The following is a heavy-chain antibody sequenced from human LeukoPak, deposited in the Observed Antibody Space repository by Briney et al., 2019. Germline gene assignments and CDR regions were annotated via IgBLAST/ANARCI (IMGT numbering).Heavy chain of an antibody. CDR1: GGSISSYY. Sequence: PSETLSLTCTVSGGSISSYYWSWIRQPAGKGLEWIGRIYTSGSTNYNPSLKSRVTISVDKSKYQFSLKLSSVTAADTAVYYCARGAAAYWFDPWGQGTLVTVSS. J-gene: IGHJ5*02. CDR2: IYTSGST. CDR3: ARGAAAYWFDP. D-gene: IGHD2-2*01. V-gene: IGHV4-4*07.